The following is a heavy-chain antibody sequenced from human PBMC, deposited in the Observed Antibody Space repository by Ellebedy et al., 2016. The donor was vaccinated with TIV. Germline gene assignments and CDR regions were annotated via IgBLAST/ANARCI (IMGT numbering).Heavy chain of an antibody. CDR3: AKDLHHWSANDF. Sequence: GESLMISCAASGLTLSNNAMSWVRQAPGKGLEWVSGIGSDGHTHYADFVKGRFIISRDNSRNTMYLQMTSLRDEDTAVYYCAKDLHHWSANDFWGQGTLVTVSS. V-gene: IGHV3-23*01. CDR2: IGSDGHT. J-gene: IGHJ4*02. CDR1: GLTLSNNA. D-gene: IGHD3-3*01.